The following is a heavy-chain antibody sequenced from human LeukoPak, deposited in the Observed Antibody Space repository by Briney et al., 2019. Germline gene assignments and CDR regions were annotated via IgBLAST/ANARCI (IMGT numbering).Heavy chain of an antibody. CDR3: AKDFFIAVAGTAGIDY. Sequence: PGGSLRLSCAASGFTFSSYAMSWVRQAPGKGLEWVSAISGSGGSTYYADSVKGRFTISRDNSKNTLYLQMNSLRAEDTAVYYCAKDFFIAVAGTAGIDYWGQGTLVTVSS. CDR2: ISGSGGST. CDR1: GFTFSSYA. J-gene: IGHJ4*02. D-gene: IGHD6-19*01. V-gene: IGHV3-23*01.